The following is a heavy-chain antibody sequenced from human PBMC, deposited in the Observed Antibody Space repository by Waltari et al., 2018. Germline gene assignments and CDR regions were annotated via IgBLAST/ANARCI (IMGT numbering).Heavy chain of an antibody. D-gene: IGHD6-6*01. CDR1: GGSISSYY. V-gene: IGHV4-59*08. CDR3: ARRRIAALTFDY. CDR2: IYYSGST. Sequence: QVQLQESGPGLVKPSETLSLTCTVSGGSISSYYWSWIRQPPGKGLEWIGYIYYSGSTNYNPSLKSRVTISVDTSKNQFSLKLSSVTAADTAVYYRARRRIAALTFDYWGQGTLVTVSS. J-gene: IGHJ4*02.